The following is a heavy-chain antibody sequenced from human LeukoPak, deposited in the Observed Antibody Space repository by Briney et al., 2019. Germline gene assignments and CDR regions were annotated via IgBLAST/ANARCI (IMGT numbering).Heavy chain of an antibody. CDR2: IKSKTGGGTT. CDR1: GFTFSNAW. V-gene: IGHV3-15*01. CDR3: TTDLDYDYVWGNDY. D-gene: IGHD3-16*01. J-gene: IGHJ4*02. Sequence: GGSLRLSCAASGFTFSNAWMSWVRQAPGKGLEWVGRIKSKTGGGTTDYAAPVKGRFTISRDDSKNTLYLQMNSLKTEDTAVYYCTTDLDYDYVWGNDYWGQGTLVTVSS.